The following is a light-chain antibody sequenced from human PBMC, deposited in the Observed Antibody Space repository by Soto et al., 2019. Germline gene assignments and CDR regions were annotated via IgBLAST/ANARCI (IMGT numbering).Light chain of an antibody. CDR1: QSVSSNY. CDR2: GAS. CDR3: QQYGNSAPIT. J-gene: IGKJ5*01. Sequence: DIVLTQSPGTLSLSPGERATLSCRASQSVSSNYLAWYQQKPGQAPSLLIYGASSRATGIPDRFSGSGSGTDFTLTISSLEPEDFGMYFCQQYGNSAPITFGQGTRVEIE. V-gene: IGKV3-20*01.